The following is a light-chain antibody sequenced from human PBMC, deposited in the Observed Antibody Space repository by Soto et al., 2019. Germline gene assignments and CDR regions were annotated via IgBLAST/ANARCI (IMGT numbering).Light chain of an antibody. CDR2: AAS. CDR1: QSISSY. J-gene: IGKJ5*01. Sequence: DIQMTQSPASLSASVGDRVTITCRASQSISSYLNWYQQKPGKAPKLLIYAASSLQSGVPSRFSGSGSGTDFTLTIDSLQPEDFATYYCQHYNSSPITFGQGTRLEI. V-gene: IGKV1-39*01. CDR3: QHYNSSPIT.